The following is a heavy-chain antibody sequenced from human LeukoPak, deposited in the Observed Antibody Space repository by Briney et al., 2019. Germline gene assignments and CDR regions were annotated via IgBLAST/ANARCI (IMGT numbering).Heavy chain of an antibody. CDR2: ISYDGSNK. CDR3: AXNLXFXXLXXXXXDY. CDR1: GFTFSSYA. D-gene: IGHD3-10*01. V-gene: IGHV3-30-3*02. Sequence: GGSLRLSCAASGFTFSSYAMHWVRQAPGKGLEWVAVISYDGSNKYYADSVKGRFTISRDNSKNTLYLQMNSLRAEDTAVYYCAXNLXFXXLXXXXXDYWXXGTLVTVS. J-gene: IGHJ4*01.